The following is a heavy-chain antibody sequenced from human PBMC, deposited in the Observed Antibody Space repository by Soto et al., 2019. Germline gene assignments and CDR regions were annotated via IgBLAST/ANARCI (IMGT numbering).Heavy chain of an antibody. CDR3: ARDEIAYCTNGVCYLFDY. V-gene: IGHV1-18*01. CDR1: GYTFTSYG. Sequence: ASVKVSCTASGYTFTSYGISWVRQAPGQGLEWMGWISAYNGNTNYAQKLQGRVTMTTDTSTSTAYMELRSLRSDDTAVYYCARDEIAYCTNGVCYLFDYWGQGTLVTVSS. D-gene: IGHD2-8*01. CDR2: ISAYNGNT. J-gene: IGHJ4*02.